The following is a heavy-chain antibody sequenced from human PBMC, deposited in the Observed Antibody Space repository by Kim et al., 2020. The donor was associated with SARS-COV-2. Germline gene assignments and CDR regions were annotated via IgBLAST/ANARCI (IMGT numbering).Heavy chain of an antibody. CDR3: ARARVGPYGDFLDY. CDR1: GFTFSSYE. CDR2: ISSSGSTI. Sequence: GGSLRLSCAASGFTFSSYEMNWVRQAPGKGLEWVSYISSSGSTIYYADSVKGRFTISRDNAKNSLYLQMNSLRAEDTAVYYCARARVGPYGDFLDYWGQGTLVTVSS. J-gene: IGHJ4*02. D-gene: IGHD4-17*01. V-gene: IGHV3-48*03.